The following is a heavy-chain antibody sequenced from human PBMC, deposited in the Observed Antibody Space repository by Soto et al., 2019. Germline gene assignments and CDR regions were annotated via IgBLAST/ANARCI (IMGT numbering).Heavy chain of an antibody. D-gene: IGHD3-22*01. CDR3: ARDDTLYDSSAYYYLY. CDR2: ITPMFGTP. CDR1: GGTFSRYT. V-gene: IGHV1-69*01. J-gene: IGHJ4*02. Sequence: QVQLVQSGAEVKKPGSSVKVSCKASGGTFSRYTITWVRQAPGQGLEWMGGITPMFGTPNYAQKFQGRVTITADESTSTAYMELSSLRSEDTAMYYCARDDTLYDSSAYYYLYWGQGILVTVSS.